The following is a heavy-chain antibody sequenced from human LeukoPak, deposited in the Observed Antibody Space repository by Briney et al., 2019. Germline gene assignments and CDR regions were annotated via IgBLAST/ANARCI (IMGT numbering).Heavy chain of an antibody. CDR2: ISSSGSTI. Sequence: GGSLRLSCAASGFTFSSYEMNWVRQAPGKGLEWVSYISSSGSTIYYADSVKGRFTISRDNAKNSLYLQMISLRAEDTAVYYCARFSPLRFRGELSPIDYWGQGTLVTVSS. D-gene: IGHD3-16*02. V-gene: IGHV3-48*03. CDR1: GFTFSSYE. J-gene: IGHJ4*02. CDR3: ARFSPLRFRGELSPIDY.